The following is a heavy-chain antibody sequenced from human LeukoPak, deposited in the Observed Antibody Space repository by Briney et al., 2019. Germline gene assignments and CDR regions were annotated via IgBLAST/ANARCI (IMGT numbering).Heavy chain of an antibody. CDR3: ARVPKSRKSVASAVDC. D-gene: IGHD5-12*01. Sequence: PGESLRLSCAASGFTFSDYSMNWVRQAPGKGLEWVSSISSSSSYIFYADSVRGRFSISRDNAKNSLYLQMNSLRAEDTAVYYCARVPKSRKSVASAVDCWGQGTVVIVSS. CDR1: GFTFSDYS. CDR2: ISSSSSYI. J-gene: IGHJ4*02. V-gene: IGHV3-21*01.